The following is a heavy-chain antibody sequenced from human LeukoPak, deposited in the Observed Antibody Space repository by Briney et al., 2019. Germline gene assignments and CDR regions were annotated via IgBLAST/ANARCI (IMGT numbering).Heavy chain of an antibody. CDR2: IYHSGST. D-gene: IGHD1-26*01. CDR1: GYSISSGFY. V-gene: IGHV4-38-2*02. J-gene: IGHJ4*02. CDR3: ARGRWISGSYYNFDY. Sequence: SETLSLTCKVSGYSISSGFYWGWIRQPPGKGLQWIGNIYHSGSTYYNPSLKSRATISTDTSNNQFSLKLNSVTAADTAVYYCARGRWISGSYYNFDYWGQGTLVTVSS.